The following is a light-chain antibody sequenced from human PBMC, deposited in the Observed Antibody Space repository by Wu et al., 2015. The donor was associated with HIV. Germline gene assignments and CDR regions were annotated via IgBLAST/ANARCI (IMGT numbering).Light chain of an antibody. V-gene: IGKV1-NL1*01. J-gene: IGKJ1*01. Sequence: DIQMTQSPSSLSASVGDRVTITCRASRGISNSLAWYQQKPGKTPKLLLYAASILESGVPSRFSGSGSGTDYILTIISLQPEDFATYYCQQYYSSLPTFGQGTKVEIK. CDR1: RGISNS. CDR2: AAS. CDR3: QQYYSSLPT.